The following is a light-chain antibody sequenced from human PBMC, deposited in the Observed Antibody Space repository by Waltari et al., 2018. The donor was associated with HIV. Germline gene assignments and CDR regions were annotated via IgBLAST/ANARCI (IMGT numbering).Light chain of an antibody. CDR2: VVS. J-gene: IGLJ2*01. V-gene: IGLV2-14*01. CDR1: SSDVGGYNY. CDR3: SSYTSSSTLV. Sequence: QSALTQPASVSGSPGQSVTIPCTGTSSDVGGYNYVSWYHRHPGKAPKLMISVVSTRPSGVSNRVSGSKPGNTASLTISGLQAEDEADYYGSSYTSSSTLVFGGGTKLTVL.